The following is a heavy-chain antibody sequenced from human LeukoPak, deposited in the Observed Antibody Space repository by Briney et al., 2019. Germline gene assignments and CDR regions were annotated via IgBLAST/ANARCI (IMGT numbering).Heavy chain of an antibody. J-gene: IGHJ6*04. D-gene: IGHD3-10*01. Sequence: GESLKISCKASGYSFTSYWIGWVRQMPGKGLEWMGVIYPGDSDTRYSPSFQGQVTISADESINTAYLQWSSLKASDTATYYCARTLDYGSASTRYSDVWGKGTRVIVSS. CDR3: ARTLDYGSASTRYSDV. CDR1: GYSFTSYW. CDR2: IYPGDSDT. V-gene: IGHV5-51*01.